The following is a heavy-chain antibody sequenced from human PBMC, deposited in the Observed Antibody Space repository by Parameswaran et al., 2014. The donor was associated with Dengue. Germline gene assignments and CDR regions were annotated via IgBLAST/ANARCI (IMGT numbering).Heavy chain of an antibody. CDR3: ARNPILNGWYGGPDY. CDR2: IIPIFGTA. D-gene: IGHD6-19*01. V-gene: IGHV1-69*01. Sequence: WVRQAPGQGLEWMGGIIPIFGTANYAQKFQGRVTITADESTSTAYMELSSLRSEDTAVYYCARNPILNGWYGGPDYWGQGTLVTVSS. J-gene: IGHJ4*02.